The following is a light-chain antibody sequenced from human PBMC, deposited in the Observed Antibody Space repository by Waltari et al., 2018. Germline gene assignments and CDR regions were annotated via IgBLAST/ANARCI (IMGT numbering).Light chain of an antibody. V-gene: IGKV1-9*01. CDR3: QQSYSTPRT. Sequence: IQLTQSPSPLSASVGDRVTISCRASHDISSHLAWYQQKPGKAPTLLIYPASTLESGVPSRFSGSGSGTEFTLTITSLQPEDFATYYCQQSYSTPRTFGQGTKLEIK. CDR2: PAS. J-gene: IGKJ2*01. CDR1: HDISSH.